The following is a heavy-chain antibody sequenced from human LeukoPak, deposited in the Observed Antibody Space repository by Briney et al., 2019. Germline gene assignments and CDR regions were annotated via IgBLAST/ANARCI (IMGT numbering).Heavy chain of an antibody. V-gene: IGHV3-9*01. CDR2: ISWNSGSI. CDR3: ARSGGIAARPYYFDY. Sequence: GGSLRLSCAASGFTFDDYAMHWVRQAPGKGLEWVSGISWNSGSIGYADSVKGRFTISRDNAKNSLYLQMNSLRAEDTAVYYCARSGGIAARPYYFDYWGQGTLVTVSS. J-gene: IGHJ4*02. D-gene: IGHD6-6*01. CDR1: GFTFDDYA.